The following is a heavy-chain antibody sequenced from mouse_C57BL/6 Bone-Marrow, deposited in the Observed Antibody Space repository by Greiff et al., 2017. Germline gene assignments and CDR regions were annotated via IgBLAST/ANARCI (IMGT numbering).Heavy chain of an antibody. V-gene: IGHV5-9-1*02. CDR1: GFTFSSYA. D-gene: IGHD3-2*02. CDR3: TRAQAYPYYYAMDY. J-gene: IGHJ4*01. Sequence: EVQLVESGEGLVKPGGSLKLSCAASGFTFSSYAMSWVRQTPEKRLEWVAYISSGGDYIYYADTVKGRFTISRDNARNTLYLQMSSLKSEDTAMYYCTRAQAYPYYYAMDYWGQGTSVTVSS. CDR2: ISSGGDYI.